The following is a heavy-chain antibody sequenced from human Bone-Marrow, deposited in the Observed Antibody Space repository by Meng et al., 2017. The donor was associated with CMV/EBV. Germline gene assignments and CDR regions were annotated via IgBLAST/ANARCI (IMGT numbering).Heavy chain of an antibody. D-gene: IGHD6-19*01. CDR3: ARDLKDSSGWYYFDY. V-gene: IGHV3-30*04. CDR1: GFTFSSYA. Sequence: GESLKISCAASGFTFSSYAMHWVRQAPGKGLEWVAVISYDGSNKYYADSVKGRFTISRDNSKNTLYLQMNSLRAEDTAVYYCARDLKDSSGWYYFDYCGQGTLVTVSS. CDR2: ISYDGSNK. J-gene: IGHJ4*02.